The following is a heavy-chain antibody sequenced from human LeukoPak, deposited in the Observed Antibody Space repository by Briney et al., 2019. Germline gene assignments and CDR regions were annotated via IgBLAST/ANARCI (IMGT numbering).Heavy chain of an antibody. V-gene: IGHV4-30-4*01. Sequence: SETLSLTCTVSGGPISSGDYYWSWIRQPPGKGLEWIGYIYYSGSTYYNPSLKSRVTISVDTSKNQFSLKLSSVTAADTAVYYCARGLGSDAFDIWGQGTMVTVSS. CDR1: GGPISSGDYY. CDR2: IYYSGST. J-gene: IGHJ3*02. CDR3: ARGLGSDAFDI.